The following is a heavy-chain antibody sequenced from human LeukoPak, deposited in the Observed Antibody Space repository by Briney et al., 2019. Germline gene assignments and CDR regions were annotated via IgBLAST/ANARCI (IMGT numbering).Heavy chain of an antibody. D-gene: IGHD6-19*01. V-gene: IGHV1-8*01. CDR1: GYTFTSYD. CDR2: MNPNSGNT. CDR3: ATSLTPSGWYRSLTPYYYYYMDV. J-gene: IGHJ6*03. Sequence: ASVKVSCKASGYTFTSYDINWVRQATGQGLEWMGWMNPNSGNTGYAQKFQGRVTMTRNTSISTAYVELSSLRSEDTAVYYCATSLTPSGWYRSLTPYYYYYMDVWGKGTTVTVSS.